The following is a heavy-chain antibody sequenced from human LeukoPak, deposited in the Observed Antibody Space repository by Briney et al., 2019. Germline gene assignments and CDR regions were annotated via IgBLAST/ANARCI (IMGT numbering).Heavy chain of an antibody. CDR1: GYTFTGYY. J-gene: IGHJ4*02. CDR2: INPNSGGT. D-gene: IGHD6-19*01. CDR3: ARGQWNVAVAGTDY. V-gene: IGHV1-2*02. Sequence: GASVKVSCRASGYTFTGYYMHWVRQAPGQGLEWMGWINPNSGGTNYAQKFQGRVTMTRDTSVSTAYMELSRLRSDDTAVYYCARGQWNVAVAGTDYWGQGTLVTVSS.